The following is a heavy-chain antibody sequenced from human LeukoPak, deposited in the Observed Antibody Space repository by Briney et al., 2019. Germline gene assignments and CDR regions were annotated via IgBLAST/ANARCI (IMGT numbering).Heavy chain of an antibody. V-gene: IGHV3-53*01. J-gene: IGHJ2*01. D-gene: IGHD3-9*01. CDR3: ARQYSDILTGYHRGELYWYFDL. CDR1: GFTVSSNY. Sequence: GGSLRLSCAASGFTVSSNYMSWVRQAPGKGLEWVSVIYSGGSTYYADSVKGRFTISRDNSKSTLYLQMNSLRAEDTAVYYCARQYSDILTGYHRGELYWYFDLWGRGTLVTVSS. CDR2: IYSGGST.